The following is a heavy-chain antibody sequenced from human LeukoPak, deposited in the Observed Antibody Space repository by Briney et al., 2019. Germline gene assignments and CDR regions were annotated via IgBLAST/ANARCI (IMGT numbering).Heavy chain of an antibody. J-gene: IGHJ3*02. Sequence: APVKVSCKASGGTFSSYTISWVRQAPGQGLEWMGRIIPILGIANYAQKFQGRVTITADKSTSTAYMELSSLRSEDTAVYYCARDFLGGGGIVDAFDIWGQGTMVTVSS. D-gene: IGHD2-15*01. V-gene: IGHV1-69*04. CDR2: IIPILGIA. CDR3: ARDFLGGGGIVDAFDI. CDR1: GGTFSSYT.